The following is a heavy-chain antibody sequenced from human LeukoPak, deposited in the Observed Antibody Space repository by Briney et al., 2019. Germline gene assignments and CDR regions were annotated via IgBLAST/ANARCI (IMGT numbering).Heavy chain of an antibody. J-gene: IGHJ4*02. CDR3: AKVVIDIEVFDY. CDR2: ISGDGGTT. Sequence: GGSLRLSCAASGFTFDDYAMHWVRQAPGKGLEWVSLISGDGGTTYYADSVKGRFTISRDNSKNSLYLLMNSLRTEDTALYYCAKVVIDIEVFDYWGQGTLVTVSS. V-gene: IGHV3-43*02. D-gene: IGHD3-9*01. CDR1: GFTFDDYA.